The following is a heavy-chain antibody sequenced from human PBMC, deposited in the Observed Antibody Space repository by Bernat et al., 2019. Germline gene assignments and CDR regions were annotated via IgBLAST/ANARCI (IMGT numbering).Heavy chain of an antibody. CDR3: ARGAVSNYGGNSGSADY. CDR1: GGTFSSYA. Sequence: QVQLVQSGAEVKKPGSSVKLSCKASGGTFSSYAISWVRHAPGQGPEWMGRIIPILGIANYEQKFQGRVKITAKKSASTAYMELSSLRSEETAVYYCARGAVSNYGGNSGSADYWGQGTMVTVSS. D-gene: IGHD4-23*01. V-gene: IGHV1-69*04. J-gene: IGHJ4*02. CDR2: IIPILGIA.